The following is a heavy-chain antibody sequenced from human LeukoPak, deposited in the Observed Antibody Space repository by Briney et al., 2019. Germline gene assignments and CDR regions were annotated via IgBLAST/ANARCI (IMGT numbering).Heavy chain of an antibody. CDR3: AKAPVSGSGGWFRSYFDL. D-gene: IGHD6-19*01. Sequence: PGGSLRLSCAASGFTFSNYAMTWVRQAPGKGLEWVSAVSGSGGSTYYADSVKGRFTISRDNSKNTLYLQMNSLRAEDTAVYSCAKAPVSGSGGWFRSYFDLWGRGTLVTVSS. CDR2: VSGSGGST. CDR1: GFTFSNYA. V-gene: IGHV3-23*01. J-gene: IGHJ2*01.